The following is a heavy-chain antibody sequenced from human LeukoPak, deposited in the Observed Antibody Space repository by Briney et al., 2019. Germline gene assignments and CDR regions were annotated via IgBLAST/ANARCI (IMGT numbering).Heavy chain of an antibody. Sequence: SETLSLTCTVSGYSISSGYNWGWIRQPPGKGLEWIGSIYHSGSTYYNPSLKSRVTISVDTSKNQFSLKLSSVTAADTAVYYCARDCSIYDSSGYHADDYWGQGTLVTVSS. V-gene: IGHV4-38-2*02. CDR2: IYHSGST. J-gene: IGHJ4*02. CDR1: GYSISSGYN. D-gene: IGHD3-22*01. CDR3: ARDCSIYDSSGYHADDY.